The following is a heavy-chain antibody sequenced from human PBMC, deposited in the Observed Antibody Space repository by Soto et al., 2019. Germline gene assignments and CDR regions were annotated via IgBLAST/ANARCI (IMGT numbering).Heavy chain of an antibody. CDR3: TRLGIAATGNGY. CDR2: IRSKANSYAT. J-gene: IGHJ4*02. D-gene: IGHD6-13*01. Sequence: GGSLRLSCAASGFTFSGSAMHWVRQASGKGLEWVGRIRSKANSYATAYAASVKGRFTISRDDSKNTAYLQMNSLKTEDTAVYYCTRLGIAATGNGYWGQGTLVTVSS. CDR1: GFTFSGSA. V-gene: IGHV3-73*01.